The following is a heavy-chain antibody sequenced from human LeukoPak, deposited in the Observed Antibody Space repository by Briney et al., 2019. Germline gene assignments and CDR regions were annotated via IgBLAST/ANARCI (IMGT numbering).Heavy chain of an antibody. D-gene: IGHD2-15*01. J-gene: IGHJ4*02. CDR1: GGSFSGYY. Sequence: PSETLSLTCAVYGGSFSGYYWSWIRQPPGKGLEWIGEINHSGSTNYNPSLKSRVTISVDTSKNQFSLKLSSVTAADTAVYYCASSLRTPYCSGGSCYSALRDYWGQGTLVTVSS. CDR3: ASSLRTPYCSGGSCYSALRDY. CDR2: INHSGST. V-gene: IGHV4-34*01.